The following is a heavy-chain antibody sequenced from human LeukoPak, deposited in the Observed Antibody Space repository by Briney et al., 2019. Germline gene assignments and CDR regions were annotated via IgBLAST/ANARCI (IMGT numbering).Heavy chain of an antibody. D-gene: IGHD6-19*01. CDR2: ISGSGGST. V-gene: IGHV3-23*01. J-gene: IGHJ4*02. Sequence: GGSLRLSCAASGFTFSSYAMSWVRQAPGKGLEWVSAISGSGGSTYYADSVKGRFTISRDNSKNTLYLQMNSLRAEDTAVYYCVKDPRIAVAGFDYWGQGTLVTVSS. CDR1: GFTFSSYA. CDR3: VKDPRIAVAGFDY.